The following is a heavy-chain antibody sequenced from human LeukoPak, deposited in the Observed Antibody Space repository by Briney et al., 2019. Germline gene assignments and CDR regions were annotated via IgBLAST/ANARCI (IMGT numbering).Heavy chain of an antibody. D-gene: IGHD5-12*01. V-gene: IGHV3-21*01. Sequence: PGGSLRLSCAASGFTFSRYSMNWVRQAPGKGLEWVSSISISSNYIYYADSLKGRFTISRDNAKNSLYLQVNSLRAEDTAVYYCARGPSGYHNTGGQGTLVTVSS. CDR3: ARGPSGYHNT. J-gene: IGHJ4*02. CDR1: GFTFSRYS. CDR2: ISISSNYI.